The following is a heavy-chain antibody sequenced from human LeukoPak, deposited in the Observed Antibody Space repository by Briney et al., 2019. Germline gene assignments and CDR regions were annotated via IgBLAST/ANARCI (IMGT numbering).Heavy chain of an antibody. CDR2: INPNSGGT. CDR1: GYTFTGYY. Sequence: ASVKVSCKASGYTFTGYYMHWVRQAPGQGLEWMGWINPNSGGTNYAQKFQGRVTMTTDTSTSTAYMELRSLRSDDTAVYYCARDYLTMVRGVMGIDYWGQGTLVTVSS. CDR3: ARDYLTMVRGVMGIDY. J-gene: IGHJ4*02. V-gene: IGHV1-2*02. D-gene: IGHD3-10*01.